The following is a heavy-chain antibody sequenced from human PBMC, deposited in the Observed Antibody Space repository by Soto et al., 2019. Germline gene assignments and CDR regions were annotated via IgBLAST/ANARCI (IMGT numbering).Heavy chain of an antibody. J-gene: IGHJ6*03. D-gene: IGHD4-4*01. CDR1: GYTFTSYG. CDR2: ISAYNGNT. CDR3: ARLKPEGTVTKDYYMDV. V-gene: IGHV1-18*01. Sequence: ASVKVSCKASGYTFTSYGISWVRQAPGQGLEWMGWISAYNGNTNYAQKLQGRVTMTTDTSTSTAYMELRSLRSDDTAVYYCARLKPEGTVTKDYYMDVWGKGTTVTVSS.